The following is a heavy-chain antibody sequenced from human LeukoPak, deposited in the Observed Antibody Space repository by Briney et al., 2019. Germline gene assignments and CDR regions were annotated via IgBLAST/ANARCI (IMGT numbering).Heavy chain of an antibody. Sequence: ASVKVSCKASGGTFSSYTISWVRQAPGQGLEWMGRIIPILGIANYAQKFQGRVTITADKSTSTDYMELSRMRAEVTDMYDCARGTAGEVDRGVDIWGQGTMVTVSS. CDR3: ARGTAGEVDRGVDI. D-gene: IGHD5-12*01. J-gene: IGHJ3*02. V-gene: IGHV1-69*02. CDR1: GGTFSSYT. CDR2: IIPILGIA.